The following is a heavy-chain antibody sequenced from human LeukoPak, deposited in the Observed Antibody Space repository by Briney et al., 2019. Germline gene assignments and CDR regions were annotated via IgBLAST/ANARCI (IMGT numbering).Heavy chain of an antibody. CDR3: SRDGRALAAAGYFDY. D-gene: IGHD6-13*01. J-gene: IGHJ4*02. V-gene: IGHV4-59*01. CDR2: IYYSGST. CDR1: GCTISSYY. Sequence: SETLSLTCTVSGCTISSYYWSWIRQPPGKGLEWVGNIYYSGSTNYNPSLKSRVTISVDTSKNQSSLKLSSVTAADTAVYYCSRDGRALAAAGYFDYWGQGTLVTLSS.